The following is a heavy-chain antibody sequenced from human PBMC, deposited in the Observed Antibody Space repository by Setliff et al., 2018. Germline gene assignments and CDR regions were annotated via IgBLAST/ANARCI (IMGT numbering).Heavy chain of an antibody. D-gene: IGHD5-18*01. V-gene: IGHV1-69-2*01. J-gene: IGHJ4*02. Sequence: ASVKVSCKASGYTFTDYYMHWVQQAPGKGLEWMGRVDPEDGETIYSQKFQGRVTMTRDTSTSTVYMELSSLRSEDTAVYYCARVDTAMASSFDYWGQGTLVTVSS. CDR2: VDPEDGET. CDR3: ARVDTAMASSFDY. CDR1: GYTFTDYY.